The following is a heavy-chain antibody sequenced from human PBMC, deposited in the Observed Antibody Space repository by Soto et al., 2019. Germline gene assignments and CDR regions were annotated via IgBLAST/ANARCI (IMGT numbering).Heavy chain of an antibody. V-gene: IGHV3-66*01. CDR3: ARVRLGISRTFDY. J-gene: IGHJ4*02. D-gene: IGHD2-2*01. CDR2: IYSGGDT. CDR1: GFTVSSNY. Sequence: EVQLEESGGGLVQPGGSLRLSFAASGFTVSSNYMSWVRQAPGKGLEWVSFIYSGGDTYYADSVKGRFTLSRDYSNNTLYLHMNSLRAEDTAVYYCARVRLGISRTFDYWGQGTLVTVSS.